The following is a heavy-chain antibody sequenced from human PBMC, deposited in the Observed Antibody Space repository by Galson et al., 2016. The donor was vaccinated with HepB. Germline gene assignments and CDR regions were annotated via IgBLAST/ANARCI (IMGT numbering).Heavy chain of an antibody. D-gene: IGHD4-17*01. CDR3: AGDPDYGIDF. Sequence: SLRLSCAASGFGFSNWDMHWVRQAPGKGLEWLAIISYDGDNKYYTDSVRGRFSLSRDNSKNTLYLEINSLRPEDTAVYYCAGDPDYGIDFWGQGTLVTVSS. J-gene: IGHJ4*02. V-gene: IGHV3-30-3*01. CDR1: GFGFSNWD. CDR2: ISYDGDNK.